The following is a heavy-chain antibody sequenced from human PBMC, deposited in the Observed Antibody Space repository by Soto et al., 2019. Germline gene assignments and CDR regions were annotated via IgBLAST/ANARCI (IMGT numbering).Heavy chain of an antibody. J-gene: IGHJ5*02. Sequence: ASVKVSYKASGFTFTSSAVQWVRQARGQRLEWIGWIVVGSGNTNYAQKFQERVTITRDMSTSTAYMELSSLRSEDTAVYYCAASLYYDILTGYLSDPWGQGTLVTVSS. CDR1: GFTFTSSA. CDR2: IVVGSGNT. D-gene: IGHD3-9*01. V-gene: IGHV1-58*01. CDR3: AASLYYDILTGYLSDP.